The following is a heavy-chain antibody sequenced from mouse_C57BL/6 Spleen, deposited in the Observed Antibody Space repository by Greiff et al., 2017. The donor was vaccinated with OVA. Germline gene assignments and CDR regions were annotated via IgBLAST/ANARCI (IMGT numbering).Heavy chain of an antibody. J-gene: IGHJ4*01. CDR1: GFNIKNTY. D-gene: IGHD1-1*01. CDR2: IDPANGNT. CDR3: ARSYYYGSSRASYAMDY. Sequence: VQLKQSVAELVRPGASVKLSCTASGFNIKNTYMHWVKQRPEQGLEWIGRIDPANGNTKYAPKFQGKATITADTSSNTAYLQLSSLTSEDTAIYYCARSYYYGSSRASYAMDYWGQGTSVTVSS. V-gene: IGHV14-3*01.